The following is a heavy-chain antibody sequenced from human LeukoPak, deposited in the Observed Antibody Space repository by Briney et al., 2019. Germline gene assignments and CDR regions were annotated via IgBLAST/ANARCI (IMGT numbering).Heavy chain of an antibody. V-gene: IGHV3-21*01. D-gene: IGHD1-26*01. J-gene: IGHJ3*02. Sequence: GGSLRLSXAASGFTFSSYSMNWVRQAPGKGLEWVSSISSSSSYIYYADSVKGRFTISRDNAKNSLYLQMNSLRAEDTAVHYCARGDNSGSYPGAFDIWGQGTMVTVSS. CDR3: ARGDNSGSYPGAFDI. CDR2: ISSSSSYI. CDR1: GFTFSSYS.